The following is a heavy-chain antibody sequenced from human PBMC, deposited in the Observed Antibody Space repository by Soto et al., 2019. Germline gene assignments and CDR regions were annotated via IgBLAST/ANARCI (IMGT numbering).Heavy chain of an antibody. V-gene: IGHV3-15*01. CDR3: TTDPYYYDSSGYYTGVY. CDR1: GFTFSNAW. Sequence: EVQLVESGGGLVKPGGSLRLSCAASGFTFSNAWMSWVRQAPGKGLEWVGRIKSKTDGGTTDYAAPVKGRFTITRDDSKNTLYLQMNSLKTEDTAVYYCTTDPYYYDSSGYYTGVYWGQGTLVTVSS. D-gene: IGHD3-22*01. J-gene: IGHJ4*02. CDR2: IKSKTDGGTT.